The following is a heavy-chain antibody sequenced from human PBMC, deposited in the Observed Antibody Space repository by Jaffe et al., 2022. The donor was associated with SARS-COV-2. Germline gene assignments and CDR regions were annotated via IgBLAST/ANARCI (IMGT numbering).Heavy chain of an antibody. CDR2: IKQDGSEK. D-gene: IGHD1-26*01. CDR3: TRDRWDQLGGYYYYCGMDV. V-gene: IGHV3-7*03. Sequence: EVQLVESGGGVVQPGGSLRLSCAASGFTFSSYWMSWVRQAPGKGLEWVANIKQDGSEKSYVGSVKGRFTISRDNAKNSLYLQMNTLRAEDAAVYYCTRDRWDQLGGYYYYCGMDVWGQGTTVTVSS. CDR1: GFTFSSYW. J-gene: IGHJ6*02.